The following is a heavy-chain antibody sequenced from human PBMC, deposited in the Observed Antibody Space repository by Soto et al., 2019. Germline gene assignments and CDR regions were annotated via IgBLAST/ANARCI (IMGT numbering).Heavy chain of an antibody. D-gene: IGHD1-20*01. CDR1: GFTLSNFA. J-gene: IGHJ4*01. CDR3: VKRRIRGLDNANFDY. V-gene: IGHV3-23*01. Sequence: PGGSLRLSCAASGFTLSNFAMSWVRQAPGKGLEWVSVVSGAGITTKYAASVKGRFTVSRDNSKNTLSLQLASLRVEGTGIYYCVKRRIRGLDNANFDYWGHGTLVTVS. CDR2: VSGAGITT.